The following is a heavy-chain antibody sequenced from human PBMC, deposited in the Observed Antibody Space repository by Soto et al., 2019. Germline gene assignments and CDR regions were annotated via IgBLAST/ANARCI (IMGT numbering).Heavy chain of an antibody. D-gene: IGHD2-8*02. Sequence: GASVKVSCKASGYTFTRHYIYWVRQAPGEGLQWMGFINPSGGSPVYPQKFQGTVTMTSDTSTSTVYMELSSLRSEDTGVYYCARSRATGESDAFDICGPGTMVTVS. CDR1: GYTFTRHY. CDR3: ARSRATGESDAFDI. CDR2: INPSGGSP. V-gene: IGHV1-46*01. J-gene: IGHJ3*02.